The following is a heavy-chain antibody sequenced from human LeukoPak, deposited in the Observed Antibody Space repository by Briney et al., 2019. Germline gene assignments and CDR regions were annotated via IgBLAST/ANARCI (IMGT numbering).Heavy chain of an antibody. Sequence: GGSLRLSCAASGFRFDNYAMHWVRQAPGKGLEWVSSISWNSASIDYADSMKGRLTISRDNAKSSLYLEMNSLRVEDTALYYCAKDIGPLTYHYDTSGFSGAFDYWGQGTLVTVSS. CDR2: ISWNSASI. CDR1: GFRFDNYA. V-gene: IGHV3-9*01. CDR3: AKDIGPLTYHYDTSGFSGAFDY. J-gene: IGHJ4*02. D-gene: IGHD3-22*01.